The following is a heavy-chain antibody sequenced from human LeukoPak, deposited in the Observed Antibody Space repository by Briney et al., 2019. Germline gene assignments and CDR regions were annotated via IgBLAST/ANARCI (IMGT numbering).Heavy chain of an antibody. D-gene: IGHD2-15*01. Sequence: ASVKVSCKASGYTFTSYGISWVRQAPGQGLEWMGGIIPIFGTANYAQKFQGRVTITTDESTSTAYMELSSLRSEDTAVYYCARGYVVVAATDAFDIWGQGTMVTVSS. V-gene: IGHV1-69*05. CDR3: ARGYVVVAATDAFDI. CDR1: GYTFTSYG. CDR2: IIPIFGTA. J-gene: IGHJ3*02.